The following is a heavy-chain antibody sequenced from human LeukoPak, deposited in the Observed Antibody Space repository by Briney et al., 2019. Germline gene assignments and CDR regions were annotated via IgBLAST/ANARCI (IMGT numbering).Heavy chain of an antibody. CDR2: ISYDGSNK. D-gene: IGHD2-15*01. J-gene: IGHJ4*02. CDR3: ARGYCSGGSCYPSPVGY. CDR1: GFTFSSYG. V-gene: IGHV3-30*03. Sequence: GRSLRLSCAASGFTFSSYGMHWVRQAPGKGLEWVAVISYDGSNKYYADSVKGRFTISRDNSKNTLYLQMNSLRAEDTAVYYCARGYCSGGSCYPSPVGYWGQGTLVTVSS.